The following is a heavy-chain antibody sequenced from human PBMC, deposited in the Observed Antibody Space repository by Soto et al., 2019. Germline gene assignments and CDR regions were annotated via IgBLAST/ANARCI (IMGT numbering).Heavy chain of an antibody. Sequence: QVQLQESGPGLVKPSQTLSLTCTVSGGSISSGGYYWSWIRQHPGKGLEWIGYIYYSGSTYYNPSLKSRVTISVDTSKNQFSMKLSSVTAADTAVYYCARGGAARPYYFDYWGQGTLVTVSS. V-gene: IGHV4-31*03. D-gene: IGHD6-6*01. CDR2: IYYSGST. CDR3: ARGGAARPYYFDY. J-gene: IGHJ4*02. CDR1: GGSISSGGYY.